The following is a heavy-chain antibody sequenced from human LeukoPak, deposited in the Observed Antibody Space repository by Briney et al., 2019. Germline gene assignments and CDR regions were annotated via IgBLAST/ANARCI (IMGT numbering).Heavy chain of an antibody. J-gene: IGHJ3*02. CDR3: ARDEIVVVITFSAFDI. D-gene: IGHD3-22*01. V-gene: IGHV3-30*02. CDR1: GFTFSSHG. CDR2: IRYDGSNK. Sequence: GGSLRLSCAASGFTFSSHGMHWVRQAPGKGLEWVAFIRYDGSNKYYADSVKGRFTISRDNSKNTLYLQMNSLRAEDTAVYYCARDEIVVVITFSAFDIWGQGTMVTVSS.